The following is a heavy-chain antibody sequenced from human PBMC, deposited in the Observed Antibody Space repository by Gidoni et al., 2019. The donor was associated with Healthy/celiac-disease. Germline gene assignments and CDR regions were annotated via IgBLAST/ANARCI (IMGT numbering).Heavy chain of an antibody. Sequence: QLQLQESGPGLVKPSETLSLTCTVSGGSICSSSYYWGWIRQPPGKGLEWIGSIYYSGSTYYNPSLKSRVTISVDTSKNQFSLKLSSVTAADTAVYYCARGDIVATIRSGGIDYWGQGTLVTVSS. V-gene: IGHV4-39*01. CDR2: IYYSGST. CDR3: ARGDIVATIRSGGIDY. CDR1: GGSICSSSYY. D-gene: IGHD5-12*01. J-gene: IGHJ4*02.